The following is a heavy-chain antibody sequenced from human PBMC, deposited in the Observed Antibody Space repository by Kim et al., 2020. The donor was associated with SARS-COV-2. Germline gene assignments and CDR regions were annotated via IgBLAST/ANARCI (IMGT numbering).Heavy chain of an antibody. Sequence: ASVKVSCKASGYTFTSYAMNWVRQAPGQGLEWMGWINTNTGNPTYAQGFTGRFVFSLDTSVSTAYLQISSLKAEDTAVYYCARDEGLLWFGELFRFDPWGQGPLVTVSS. J-gene: IGHJ5*02. D-gene: IGHD3-10*01. CDR3: ARDEGLLWFGELFRFDP. V-gene: IGHV7-4-1*02. CDR1: GYTFTSYA. CDR2: INTNTGNP.